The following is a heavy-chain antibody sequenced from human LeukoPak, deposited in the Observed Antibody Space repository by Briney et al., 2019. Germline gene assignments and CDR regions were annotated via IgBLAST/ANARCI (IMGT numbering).Heavy chain of an antibody. CDR1: EFAFSTYW. Sequence: GGSLTLSCAASEFAFSTYWMHWVRHAPGKGLVWVSLIYSDGSSTIYADSVKGRYTLSRDHAKTTLYLQMSSRRAEVMAVYYCARVSAGYYMDVWGKGTTVSVSS. CDR3: ARVSAGYYMDV. J-gene: IGHJ6*03. CDR2: IYSDGSST. V-gene: IGHV3-74*01.